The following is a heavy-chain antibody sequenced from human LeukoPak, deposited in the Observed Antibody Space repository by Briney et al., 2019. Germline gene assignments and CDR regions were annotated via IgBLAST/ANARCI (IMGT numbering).Heavy chain of an antibody. V-gene: IGHV4-59*06. Sequence: SETLSLTCTVSGGSISSYYWSWIRQPPGKGLEWIGYIYYSGSTYYNPSLKSRVTISVDTSKNQFSLKLSSVTAADTAVYYCARSGAPGAFDIWGQGTMVTVSS. CDR1: GGSISSYY. J-gene: IGHJ3*02. CDR3: ARSGAPGAFDI. D-gene: IGHD3-10*01. CDR2: IYYSGST.